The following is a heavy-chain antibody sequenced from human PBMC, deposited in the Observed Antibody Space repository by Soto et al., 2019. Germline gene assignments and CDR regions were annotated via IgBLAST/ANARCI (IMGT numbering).Heavy chain of an antibody. CDR3: ATAPPNSGYDQPKDY. J-gene: IGHJ4*02. CDR1: GYTLTELS. V-gene: IGHV1-24*01. D-gene: IGHD5-12*01. CDR2: FDPEDGET. Sequence: ASVKVSCKVSGYTLTELSMHWVRQAPGKGLEWMGGFDPEDGETIYAQKFQGRVTMTEDTSTDTAYMELSSLRSEDTAVYYCATAPPNSGYDQPKDYWGQGTLVTVSS.